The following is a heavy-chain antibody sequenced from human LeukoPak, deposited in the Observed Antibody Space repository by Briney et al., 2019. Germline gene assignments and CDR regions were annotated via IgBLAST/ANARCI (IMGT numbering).Heavy chain of an antibody. CDR2: INPNSGGT. D-gene: IGHD6-6*01. V-gene: IGHV1-2*02. J-gene: IGHJ5*02. Sequence: VASVKVSFKASGYTFTGYYMHWVRQAPGQGLEWMGWINPNSGGTNYAQKFQGRVTMTRDTSISTAYMELSRLRSDDTAVYYCARGSIAARRGWFDHWGQGTLVTVSS. CDR1: GYTFTGYY. CDR3: ARGSIAARRGWFDH.